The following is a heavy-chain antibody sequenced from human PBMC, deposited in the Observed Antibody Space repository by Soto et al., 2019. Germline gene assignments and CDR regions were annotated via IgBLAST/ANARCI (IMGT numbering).Heavy chain of an antibody. V-gene: IGHV1-69*06. J-gene: IGHJ6*02. CDR1: GGTFSSYA. CDR3: AGGVIVVGDYYYGMDV. D-gene: IGHD2-21*01. Sequence: QVQLVQSGAEVKKPGSSVKVSCKASGGTFSSYAISWVRQAPGQGLEWMGGIIPIFGTANSAQKFQGRVTITADKTTSTAYMELSGLRSEDTAVYYCAGGVIVVGDYYYGMDVGGQGTTVTVSS. CDR2: IIPIFGTA.